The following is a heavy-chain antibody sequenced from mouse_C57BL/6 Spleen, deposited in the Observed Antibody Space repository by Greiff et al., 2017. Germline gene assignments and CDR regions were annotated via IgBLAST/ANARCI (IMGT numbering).Heavy chain of an antibody. D-gene: IGHD2-3*01. CDR3: TRDDPHWCFDV. Sequence: QVQLQQSGAELVRPGASVTLSCKASGYTFTDYEMHWVKQTPVHGLEWIGAIDPETGGTAYNQKFKGKAILTADKSSSTSYMELLRLTSEDSAVYYCTRDDPHWCFDVWGTGTTVTVSS. J-gene: IGHJ1*03. CDR2: IDPETGGT. CDR1: GYTFTDYE. V-gene: IGHV1-15*01.